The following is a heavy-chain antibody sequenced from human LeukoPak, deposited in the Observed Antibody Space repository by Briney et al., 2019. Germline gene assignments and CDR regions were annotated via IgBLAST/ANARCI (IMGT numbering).Heavy chain of an antibody. J-gene: IGHJ4*02. CDR1: GFTFSSYG. D-gene: IGHD5-18*01. Sequence: GGSLRLSCAASGFTFSSYGMHWVRQAPGKGLEWVAFIRYDGSNKYYADSVKGRFTISRDNSKNTLYLQMNSLRAEDTAVYYCAKCGDTAPGFDYWGQGTLVTVSS. V-gene: IGHV3-30*02. CDR3: AKCGDTAPGFDY. CDR2: IRYDGSNK.